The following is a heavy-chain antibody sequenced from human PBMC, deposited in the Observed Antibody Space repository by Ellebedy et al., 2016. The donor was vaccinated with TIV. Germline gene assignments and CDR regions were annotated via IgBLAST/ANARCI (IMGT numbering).Heavy chain of an antibody. CDR3: AKVGIMIVMGYGTDV. CDR1: GFTFSSYA. J-gene: IGHJ6*02. V-gene: IGHV3-23*01. Sequence: GESLKISCAASGFTFSSYAMSWVRQAPGKGLEWVSGISGNGGSTYYADSVKGRFTISRDNSKNTLYLQMNSLRAEDTAVYYCAKVGIMIVMGYGTDVWGQGTTVTVSS. CDR2: ISGNGGST. D-gene: IGHD3-22*01.